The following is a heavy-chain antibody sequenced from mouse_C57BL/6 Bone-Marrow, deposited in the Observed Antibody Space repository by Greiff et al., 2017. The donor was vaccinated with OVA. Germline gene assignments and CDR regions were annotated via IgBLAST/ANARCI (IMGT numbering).Heavy chain of an antibody. Sequence: EVKLVESGPGLVKPSQSLSLTCSVTGYSITSGYFWNWIRQFPGNKLEWMGYISYDGSNNYHPSLKNRISITRDTSKNQFFLKLKSVTTEDTSTYYCARGNYYGSSLMDYWDQGTAVTVSS. CDR3: ARGNYYGSSLMDY. V-gene: IGHV3-6*01. CDR1: GYSITSGYF. D-gene: IGHD1-1*01. CDR2: ISYDGSN. J-gene: IGHJ4*01.